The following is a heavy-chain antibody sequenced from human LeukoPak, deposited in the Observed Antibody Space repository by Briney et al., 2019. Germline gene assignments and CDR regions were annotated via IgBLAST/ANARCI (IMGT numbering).Heavy chain of an antibody. J-gene: IGHJ4*02. CDR2: INPTSGYI. Sequence: GGSLRLSCAASGFTFSSYSMNWVRQAPGKGLEWVSSINPTSGYIYYSDSVKGRFTISRDNAKKSFYLQMNSLRAEDTAVYYCARFVEAHTYYFDYWGQGTLVAVSS. V-gene: IGHV3-21*01. D-gene: IGHD3-10*01. CDR3: ARFVEAHTYYFDY. CDR1: GFTFSSYS.